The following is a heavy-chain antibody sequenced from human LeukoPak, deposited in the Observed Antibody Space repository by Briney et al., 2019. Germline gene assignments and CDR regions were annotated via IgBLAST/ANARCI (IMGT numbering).Heavy chain of an antibody. Sequence: GGSLRLSCAASGFTFSTYTMIWIRQAPGKGLEWVSAISGGGGGTYYADSVTGRFTISRDNSKNTLYLQMSSLRAGDTATYYCAKVLGSGTSPPRAFNIWGQGTMVTVSS. J-gene: IGHJ3*02. CDR2: ISGGGGGT. D-gene: IGHD3-10*01. V-gene: IGHV3-23*01. CDR3: AKVLGSGTSPPRAFNI. CDR1: GFTFSTYT.